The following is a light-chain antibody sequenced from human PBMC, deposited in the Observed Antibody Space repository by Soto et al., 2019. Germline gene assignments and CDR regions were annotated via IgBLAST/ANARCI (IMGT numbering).Light chain of an antibody. Sequence: EIVLTQSPGTLSLSPGERATLSCRASQSLSSSYLAWYQQKPGQAPRLLIYVASGRATGIPDRFSGSGSGTDFTLTISRLEPEDFAVYYCQQYGSSPWAFGQGTKVEIK. CDR3: QQYGSSPWA. J-gene: IGKJ1*01. CDR1: QSLSSSY. V-gene: IGKV3-20*01. CDR2: VAS.